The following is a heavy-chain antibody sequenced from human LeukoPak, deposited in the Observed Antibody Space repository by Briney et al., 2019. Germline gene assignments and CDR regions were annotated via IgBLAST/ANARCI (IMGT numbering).Heavy chain of an antibody. CDR3: AKPARTDYADY. CDR2: INGSGDKT. Sequence: GGSLRLSCAASGFTLSNYALNWVRQAPGKGLEWVSSINGSGDKTYYADSVKGRFTISRDNSKNTLYLQMNSLRAEDTAVYYCAKPARTDYADYWGQGTLVTVSS. J-gene: IGHJ4*02. CDR1: GFTLSNYA. D-gene: IGHD1-14*01. V-gene: IGHV3-23*01.